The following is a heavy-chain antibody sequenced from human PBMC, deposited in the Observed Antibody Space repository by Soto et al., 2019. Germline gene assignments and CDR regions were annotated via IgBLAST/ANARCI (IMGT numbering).Heavy chain of an antibody. D-gene: IGHD5-12*01. Sequence: PSETLSRTCTLSGGPISGYFWSWMRQPPGKELEWIGYIYYSGSTNYNPSLKSRITMSVDSSKNQFSLKLSSVTAADTAVYYCARAYGGYADYWGQGALVTVS. V-gene: IGHV4-59*01. J-gene: IGHJ4*02. CDR2: IYYSGST. CDR3: ARAYGGYADY. CDR1: GGPISGYF.